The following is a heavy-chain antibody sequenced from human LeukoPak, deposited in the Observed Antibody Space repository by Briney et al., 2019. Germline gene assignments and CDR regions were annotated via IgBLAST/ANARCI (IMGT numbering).Heavy chain of an antibody. D-gene: IGHD3-22*01. Sequence: GASVKVSCKASGGTFSSYAISWVRQAPGQGLEWMGGIIPIFGIANYAQKFQGRVTITADKSTSTAYMELSSLRSEDTAVYYCARPKNYYYDSSGYSFDYWGQGTLVTVSS. J-gene: IGHJ4*02. CDR3: ARPKNYYYDSSGYSFDY. CDR1: GGTFSSYA. CDR2: IIPIFGIA. V-gene: IGHV1-69*10.